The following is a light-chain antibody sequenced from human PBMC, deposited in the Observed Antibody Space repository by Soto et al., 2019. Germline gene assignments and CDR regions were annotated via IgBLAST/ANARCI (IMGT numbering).Light chain of an antibody. Sequence: EIVLTQSPGTLSLSPGERATLSCRASQSVSSSYLAGYQQKPGQAPRLLIYGASSRATGIPDRFSGSGSGTDFTLTISRLEPEEFAVYYCQQYGSSPFTFGPGTKVDIK. V-gene: IGKV3-20*01. CDR2: GAS. J-gene: IGKJ3*01. CDR3: QQYGSSPFT. CDR1: QSVSSSY.